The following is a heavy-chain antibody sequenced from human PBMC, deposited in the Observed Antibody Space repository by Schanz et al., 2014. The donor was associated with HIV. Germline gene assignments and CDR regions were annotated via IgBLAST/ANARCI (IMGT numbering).Heavy chain of an antibody. V-gene: IGHV1-69*01. CDR3: ARGYYFDSSGDYYNYYFDY. J-gene: IGHJ4*02. Sequence: QVQLVQSGAEVKKTGSSVKVSCKASGGTFRSNAITWVRQAPGQGLEWIGHFNVMLSKINSAQKFQGRVSMTADPSTNTAYMEMRGLRFEDTAVYYCARGYYFDSSGDYYNYYFDYWGQGTLVTVSS. CDR1: GGTFRSNA. D-gene: IGHD3-22*01. CDR2: FNVMLSKI.